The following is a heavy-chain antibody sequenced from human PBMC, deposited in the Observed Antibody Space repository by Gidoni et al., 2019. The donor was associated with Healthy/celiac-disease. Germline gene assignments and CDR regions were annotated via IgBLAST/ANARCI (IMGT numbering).Heavy chain of an antibody. D-gene: IGHD6-13*01. J-gene: IGHJ4*02. Sequence: EVQLLESGGGLVQPGGSLRLSCAASGFTFSSYAMRWVRQAPGKGLGGVSAISGRGGSTYYADSVKGRFTISRDNSKNTLYLQMNSLRAEDTAVYYCANRPPTIAAAGKGGYFDYWGQGTLVTVSS. CDR2: ISGRGGST. CDR3: ANRPPTIAAAGKGGYFDY. V-gene: IGHV3-23*01. CDR1: GFTFSSYA.